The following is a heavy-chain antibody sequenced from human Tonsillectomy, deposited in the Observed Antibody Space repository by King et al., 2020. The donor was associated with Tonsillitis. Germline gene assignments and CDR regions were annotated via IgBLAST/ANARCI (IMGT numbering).Heavy chain of an antibody. CDR3: TRSGANHHHRHPVVFAV. CDR1: GGSISSSSTYF. V-gene: IGHV4-39*02. Sequence: LQLQESGPGLVKPSETLSLTCTVSGGSISSSSTYFWGWIRQPPGKGLEWIGTIYYSGSTYYNPSLKSRVTISVDTSKNHFSLKLSSVTAADTAVYYCTRSGANHHHRHPVVFAVWGQGTMVTVSS. CDR2: IYYSGST. J-gene: IGHJ3*01. D-gene: IGHD4/OR15-4a*01.